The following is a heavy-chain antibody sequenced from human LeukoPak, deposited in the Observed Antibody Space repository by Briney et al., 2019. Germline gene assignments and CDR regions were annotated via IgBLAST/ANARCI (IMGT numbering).Heavy chain of an antibody. CDR1: GGSIRSGSYY. J-gene: IGHJ6*03. Sequence: SETLSLTXTVSGGSIRSGSYYWSWIWQPAGKGLEWIGRIYTSGSTNYNPSLKSRVTISVDTSKNQFSLKLSSVTAADTAVYYCARELRITIFGVAVYYMDVWGKGTTVTVSS. V-gene: IGHV4-61*02. CDR3: ARELRITIFGVAVYYMDV. D-gene: IGHD3-3*01. CDR2: IYTSGST.